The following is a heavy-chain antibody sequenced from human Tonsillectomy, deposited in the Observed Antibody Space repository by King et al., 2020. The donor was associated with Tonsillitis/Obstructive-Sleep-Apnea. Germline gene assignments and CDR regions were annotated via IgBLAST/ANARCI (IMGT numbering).Heavy chain of an antibody. V-gene: IGHV3-7*01. CDR3: ARDQFVAVPAAETNYYYYYYMDV. CDR1: GFTFSSYW. Sequence: VQLVESGGGLVQPGGSLRLSCAASGFTFSSYWMSWVRQAPGKGLEWVANIKQDGSEKYYVDSVKGRFTISRDNAKNSLYLQMNSLRAEDTAVYYCARDQFVAVPAAETNYYYYYYMDVWGKGTTVTVSS. J-gene: IGHJ6*03. CDR2: IKQDGSEK. D-gene: IGHD2-2*01.